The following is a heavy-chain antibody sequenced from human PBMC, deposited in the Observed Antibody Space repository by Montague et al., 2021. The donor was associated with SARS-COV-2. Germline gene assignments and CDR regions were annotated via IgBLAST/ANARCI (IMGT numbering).Heavy chain of an antibody. Sequence: SETLSLTCTVSGGSISSSSYYWGWIRQPPGKGLEWIGSLYYTGSTYYNPSLKSRVTISVDTSKNQFSLKLSSVTAADTAMYYCARDSSSWYYWFDPWGQGTLVTVSS. V-gene: IGHV4-39*01. CDR3: ARDSSSWYYWFDP. J-gene: IGHJ5*02. CDR1: GGSISSSSYY. CDR2: LYYTGST. D-gene: IGHD6-13*01.